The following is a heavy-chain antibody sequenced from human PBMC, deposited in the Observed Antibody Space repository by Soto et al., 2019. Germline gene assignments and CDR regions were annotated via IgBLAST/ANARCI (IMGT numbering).Heavy chain of an antibody. CDR2: IYYSGST. V-gene: IGHV4-39*01. Sequence: QLQLQESGPGLVKPSETLSLTCTVSGGSISSSSYYWGWIRQPPGKGLEWIGSIYYSGSTYYNPSLKGRVTISVDTSKNQFSLKLSSVTAADTAVYYCARRSDFKAYYYYGMDVWGQGTTVTVSS. J-gene: IGHJ6*02. CDR1: GGSISSSSYY. CDR3: ARRSDFKAYYYYGMDV. D-gene: IGHD2-21*02.